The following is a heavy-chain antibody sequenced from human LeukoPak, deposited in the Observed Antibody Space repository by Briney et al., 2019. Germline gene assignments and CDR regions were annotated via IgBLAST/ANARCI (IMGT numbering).Heavy chain of an antibody. CDR2: MVVGSGDT. CDR3: ARVPPSETVTSGDFDM. J-gene: IGHJ3*02. CDR1: GFTFTSSA. D-gene: IGHD4-11*01. Sequence: TSVKVSCKASGFTFTSSAMQWVRQARGQRLEGIGWMVVGSGDTNYAQKFQGRVTITADKSTSTAYMELSSLRSEDTAVYYCARVPPSETVTSGDFDMWGQGTMVTVSS. V-gene: IGHV1-58*02.